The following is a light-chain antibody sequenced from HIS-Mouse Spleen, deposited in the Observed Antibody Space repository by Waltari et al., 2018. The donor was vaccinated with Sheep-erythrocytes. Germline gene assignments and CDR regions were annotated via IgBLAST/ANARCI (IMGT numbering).Light chain of an antibody. CDR3: CSYAGSYNYV. Sequence: QSALTQPRSVSGSPGQSVTISCTGTSSDVGGYNYVSWYQQHPGKAPKLMIYDVSKRPSGVPDRFSGSKSGNTASLTISGLQAEAEADYYCCSYAGSYNYVFGTGTKVTVL. CDR1: SSDVGGYNY. CDR2: DVS. J-gene: IGLJ1*01. V-gene: IGLV2-11*01.